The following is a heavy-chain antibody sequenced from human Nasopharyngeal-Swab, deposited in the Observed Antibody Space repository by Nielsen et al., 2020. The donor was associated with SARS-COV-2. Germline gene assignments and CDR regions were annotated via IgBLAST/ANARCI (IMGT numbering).Heavy chain of an antibody. D-gene: IGHD1-26*01. CDR2: ISSSSSYI. CDR1: GFTFSSYS. V-gene: IGHV3-21*04. J-gene: IGHJ6*03. CDR3: ARVVVEGATGYYYYYMDV. Sequence: GGSLRLSCAASGFTFSSYSMNWVRQAPGKGLEWVSSISSSSSYIYYADSVKGRFTISRDNAKNSLYLLMNSLRAEDTALYHCARVVVEGATGYYYYYMDVWGKGTTVTVSS.